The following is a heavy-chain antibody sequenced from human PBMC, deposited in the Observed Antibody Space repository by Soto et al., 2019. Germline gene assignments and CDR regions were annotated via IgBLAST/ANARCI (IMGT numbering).Heavy chain of an antibody. Sequence: GGSLRLSCAASGFTFSSYAMSWVRQAPGKGLEWVSAISGSGGSTYYADSVKGRFTISRDNSKNTLYLQMNSLRAEDTAVYYCAKGPPELRYFDWFAWFDPWGQGTLVTVSS. V-gene: IGHV3-23*01. D-gene: IGHD3-9*01. CDR1: GFTFSSYA. J-gene: IGHJ5*02. CDR3: AKGPPELRYFDWFAWFDP. CDR2: ISGSGGST.